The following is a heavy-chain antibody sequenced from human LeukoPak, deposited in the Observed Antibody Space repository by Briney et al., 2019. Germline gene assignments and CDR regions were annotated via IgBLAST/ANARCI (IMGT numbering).Heavy chain of an antibody. J-gene: IGHJ4*02. Sequence: GASVKVSCKASGYTFTGYYMHWVRQAPGQGLEWMGRINPNSGGTNYAQKLQGRVTMTTDTSTSTAYMELRSLRSDDTAVYYCARDRSGYPFDYWGQGTLVTVSS. CDR1: GYTFTGYY. CDR2: INPNSGGT. V-gene: IGHV1-2*06. D-gene: IGHD5-12*01. CDR3: ARDRSGYPFDY.